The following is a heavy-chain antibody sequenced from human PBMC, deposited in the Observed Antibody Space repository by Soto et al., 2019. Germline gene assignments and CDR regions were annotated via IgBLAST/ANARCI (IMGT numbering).Heavy chain of an antibody. CDR3: ARSYYYDSSGYSAYYFAY. CDR1: GGTFSSYA. CDR2: IIPIFGTA. V-gene: IGHV1-69*13. Sequence: SVKVSCKASGGTFSSYAISWVRQAPGQGLEWMGGIIPIFGTANYAQKFQGRVTITADESTSTAYMELSSLRSEDTAVYYCARSYYYDSSGYSAYYFAYWGQGTLVTVSS. J-gene: IGHJ4*02. D-gene: IGHD3-22*01.